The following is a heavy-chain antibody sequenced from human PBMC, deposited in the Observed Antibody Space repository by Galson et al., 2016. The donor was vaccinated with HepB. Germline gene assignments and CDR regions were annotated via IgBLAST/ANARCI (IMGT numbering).Heavy chain of an antibody. V-gene: IGHV4-39*01. CDR3: ARGMTKVTTDY. CDR2: FYYSGRT. CDR1: GGSISRSSYY. J-gene: IGHJ4*02. Sequence: SETLSLTCTVSGGSISRSSYYWGWFRQPPGRGLEWIGTFYYSGRTYYKPSLKSRVTISVDAAKNQFSLKMTSVTAADTAVYYCARGMTKVTTDYWGQGTLVTVSS. D-gene: IGHD4-17*01.